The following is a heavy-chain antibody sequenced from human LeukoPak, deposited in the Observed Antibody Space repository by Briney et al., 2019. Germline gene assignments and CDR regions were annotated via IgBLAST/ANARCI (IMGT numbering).Heavy chain of an antibody. Sequence: GGSLRLSCAASGFTVSSNYMSWVRQAPGKGLEWVSVIYSGGSTYYADSVKGRFTISRDNSKNTLYLQMNSLGAEDTAVYYCARDSYRYDFWSGYFGYWGQGTLVTVSS. D-gene: IGHD3-3*01. CDR2: IYSGGST. V-gene: IGHV3-66*01. CDR3: ARDSYRYDFWSGYFGY. J-gene: IGHJ4*02. CDR1: GFTVSSNY.